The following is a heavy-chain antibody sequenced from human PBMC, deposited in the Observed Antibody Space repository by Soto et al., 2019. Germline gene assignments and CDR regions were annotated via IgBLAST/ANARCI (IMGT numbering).Heavy chain of an antibody. CDR1: GFTFSSYG. Sequence: QPGGSLRLSCAASGFTFSSYGMHWVRQAPGKGLEWVAVIWYDGSNKYYADSVKGRFTISRDNSKNTLYLQMNSLRAEDTAVYYCARAGGSGSYYVPFDYWGQGALVTVSS. CDR3: ARAGGSGSYYVPFDY. V-gene: IGHV3-33*01. J-gene: IGHJ4*02. D-gene: IGHD1-26*01. CDR2: IWYDGSNK.